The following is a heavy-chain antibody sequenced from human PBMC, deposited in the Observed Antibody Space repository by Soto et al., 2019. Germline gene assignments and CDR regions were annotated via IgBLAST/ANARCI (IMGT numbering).Heavy chain of an antibody. Sequence: SLRLSCAASGFTFSSYSMNWVRQAPGKGLEWVSSISSSSSYIYYADSVKGRFTISRDNAKNSLYLQMNSLRAEDTAVYYCASLLETAWLVPTDYWGQGTLVTVSS. V-gene: IGHV3-21*01. D-gene: IGHD6-19*01. J-gene: IGHJ4*02. CDR2: ISSSSSYI. CDR3: ASLLETAWLVPTDY. CDR1: GFTFSSYS.